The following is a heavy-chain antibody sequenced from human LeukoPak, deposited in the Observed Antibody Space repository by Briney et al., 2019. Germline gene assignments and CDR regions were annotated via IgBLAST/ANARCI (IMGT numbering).Heavy chain of an antibody. V-gene: IGHV4-31*03. CDR1: GGSISSGGYY. D-gene: IGHD3-10*01. CDR3: ARLSRITMVRGVSTDLNWFDP. Sequence: PSETLSLTCTVSGGSISSGGYYWSWIRQHPGKGLEWIGYIYYSGSTYYNPSLKSRVTISVDTSIYQFSLKLSSVTAADTAVYYCARLSRITMVRGVSTDLNWFDPWGQGTLVTVSS. J-gene: IGHJ5*02. CDR2: IYYSGST.